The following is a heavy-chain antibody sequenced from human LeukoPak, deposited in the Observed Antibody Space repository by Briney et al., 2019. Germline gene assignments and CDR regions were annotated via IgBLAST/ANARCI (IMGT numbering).Heavy chain of an antibody. CDR1: GFTFSSYG. CDR3: AKVIGYCSSTSCLSNWFDP. J-gene: IGHJ5*02. D-gene: IGHD2-2*01. V-gene: IGHV3-30*18. CDR2: ISYDGSNK. Sequence: GGSLRLSCAASGFTFSSYGMHWVRQAPGKGLEWVAVISYDGSNKYYADSVKGRFTISRDNSKNTLYLQMNSLRAEDTAVYYCAKVIGYCSSTSCLSNWFDPWGQGTLVTVSS.